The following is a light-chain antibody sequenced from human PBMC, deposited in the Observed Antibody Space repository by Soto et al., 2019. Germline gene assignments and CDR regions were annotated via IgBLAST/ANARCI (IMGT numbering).Light chain of an antibody. CDR1: QSVSNRF. V-gene: IGKV3-20*01. CDR2: GAS. Sequence: EIVLTQSPGTLSLSPGERATLSCRASQSVSNRFLAWYQQKPGQAPRLLIYGASTRATGIPDRFSGSGSGTDFTFIISRLEPEDFAVYYCQQYGNSPRTFGQGTKVEIK. J-gene: IGKJ1*01. CDR3: QQYGNSPRT.